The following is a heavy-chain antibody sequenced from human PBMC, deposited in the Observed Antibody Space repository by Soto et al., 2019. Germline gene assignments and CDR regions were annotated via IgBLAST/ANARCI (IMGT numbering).Heavy chain of an antibody. J-gene: IGHJ4*02. CDR3: ARGGAYYDILTGPRFDY. D-gene: IGHD3-9*01. Sequence: SETLSLTCTVSGGSISSYYWSWIRQPPGKGLEWIGYIYYSGSTNYNPSLKSRVTISVDTSKNQFSLKLSSVTAADTAVYYCARGGAYYDILTGPRFDYWGQGTLVTVSS. V-gene: IGHV4-59*01. CDR1: GGSISSYY. CDR2: IYYSGST.